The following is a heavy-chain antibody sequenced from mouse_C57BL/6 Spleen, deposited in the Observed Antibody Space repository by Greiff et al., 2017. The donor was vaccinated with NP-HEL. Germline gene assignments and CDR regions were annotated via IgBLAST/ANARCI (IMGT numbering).Heavy chain of an antibody. CDR1: GFTFSDYG. CDR2: ISSGSSTI. D-gene: IGHD2-4*01. Sequence: EVQLVESGGGLVKPGGSLKLSCAASGFTFSDYGMHWVRQAPEKGLEWVAYISSGSSTIYYADTVKGRFTISRDNAKNTLFLQMTSLRSEDTAMYYCARPSTMITSYYFDYWGQSTTLTVSS. J-gene: IGHJ2*01. V-gene: IGHV5-17*01. CDR3: ARPSTMITSYYFDY.